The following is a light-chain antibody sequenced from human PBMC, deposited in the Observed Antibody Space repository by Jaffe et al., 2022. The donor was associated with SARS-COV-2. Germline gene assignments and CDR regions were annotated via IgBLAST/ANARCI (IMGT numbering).Light chain of an antibody. CDR2: ENN. J-gene: IGLJ2*01. CDR3: GTWDSSLSAVV. CDR1: SSNTGKNS. V-gene: IGLV1-51*02. Sequence: QSVLTQPPSVSAAPGQKVTISCSGSSSNTGKNSVSWYQQLPGTAPKLLIYENNKRPSGIPDRFSGSKSGTSATLDITGLQTGDEADYYCGTWDSSLSAVVFGGGTKLTVL.